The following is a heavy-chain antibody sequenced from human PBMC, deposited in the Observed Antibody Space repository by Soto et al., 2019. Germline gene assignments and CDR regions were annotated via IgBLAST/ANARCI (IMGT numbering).Heavy chain of an antibody. CDR3: ARGVIVVVPAATRMNYYYYMDV. Sequence: SQTLSLTCAISGDSVSSNSAAWNWIGQSPSRGLEWLGRTYYRSKWYNDYAVSVKSRITINPDTSKNQFSLQLNSVTPEDTAVYYCARGVIVVVPAATRMNYYYYMDVWGKGTTVTVSS. CDR1: GDSVSSNSAA. V-gene: IGHV6-1*01. D-gene: IGHD2-2*01. CDR2: TYYRSKWYN. J-gene: IGHJ6*03.